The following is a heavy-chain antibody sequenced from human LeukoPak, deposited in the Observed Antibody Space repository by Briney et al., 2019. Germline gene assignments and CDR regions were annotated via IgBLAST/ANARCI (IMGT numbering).Heavy chain of an antibody. J-gene: IGHJ5*02. CDR2: INHSGST. V-gene: IGHV4-34*01. D-gene: IGHD3-9*01. CDR3: ARSNYDILTGYRRPLPFDP. Sequence: PSETLSLTCAVYGGSFSGYYWSWIRQPPGKGLEWIGEINHSGSTNYNPSLKSRVTISVDTSKNQFSLKLSSVTAADTAVYYCARSNYDILTGYRRPLPFDPWGQGTLVTVSS. CDR1: GGSFSGYY.